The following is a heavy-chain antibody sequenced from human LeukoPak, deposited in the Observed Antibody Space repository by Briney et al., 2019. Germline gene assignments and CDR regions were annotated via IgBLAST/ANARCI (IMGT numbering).Heavy chain of an antibody. V-gene: IGHV4-34*01. CDR1: GGSFSGYY. CDR3: ASHKTDYYYYGMDV. CDR2: IYYSGST. Sequence: SETLSLTCAVYGGSFSGYYWSWIRQPPGKGLEWIGYIYYSGSTYYNPSLKSRVTISVDTSKNQFSLKLSSVTAADTAVYYCASHKTDYYYYGMDVWGQGTTVTVSS. J-gene: IGHJ6*02. D-gene: IGHD1-14*01.